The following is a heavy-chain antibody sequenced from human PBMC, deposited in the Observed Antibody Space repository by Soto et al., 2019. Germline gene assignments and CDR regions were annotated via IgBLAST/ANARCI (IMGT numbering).Heavy chain of an antibody. CDR2: IIPIFGTA. V-gene: IGHV1-69*01. J-gene: IGHJ6*02. D-gene: IGHD1-20*01. CDR1: GGTFSSYA. CDR3: ARELALPGYNWTPAGVYGMDV. Sequence: QVQLVQSGAEVKKPGSSVKVSCKASGGTFSSYAISWVRQAPGQGLEWMGGIIPIFGTANYAQKFQGRVTITADDSKSTAYMELSSLRSEDTAVYYCARELALPGYNWTPAGVYGMDVWGHGTTVTVSS.